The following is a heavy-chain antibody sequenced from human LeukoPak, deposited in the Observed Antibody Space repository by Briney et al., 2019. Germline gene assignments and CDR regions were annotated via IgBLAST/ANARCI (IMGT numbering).Heavy chain of an antibody. J-gene: IGHJ4*02. CDR1: GYIFSSYA. CDR3: ARDVLPYGSGGYLDH. D-gene: IGHD3-10*01. V-gene: IGHV3-30-3*01. CDR2: ISHDGGNK. Sequence: PGRSLRLSCAASGYIFSSYALHWVRQAPGRGLEWVAVISHDGGNKHYADSVKGRFTISRDNSKNTLYLQMNSLRVEDTAVYYCARDVLPYGSGGYLDHWGQGTLVTVSS.